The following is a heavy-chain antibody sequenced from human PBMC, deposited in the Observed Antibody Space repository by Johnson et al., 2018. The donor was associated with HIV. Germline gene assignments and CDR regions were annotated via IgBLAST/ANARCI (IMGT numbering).Heavy chain of an antibody. CDR3: ARKGERGIAVAEDAFDI. CDR1: GFTFSSYA. D-gene: IGHD6-19*01. Sequence: QVQLVESGGGVVRPGGSLRLSCAASGFTFSSYAMHWVRQAPGKGLEWVAVISYDGSNKYYADSVKGRFTISRDNSKNSLYLQMNSLRAEDTALYYCARKGERGIAVAEDAFDIWGQGTMVTVSS. J-gene: IGHJ3*02. CDR2: ISYDGSNK. V-gene: IGHV3-30*04.